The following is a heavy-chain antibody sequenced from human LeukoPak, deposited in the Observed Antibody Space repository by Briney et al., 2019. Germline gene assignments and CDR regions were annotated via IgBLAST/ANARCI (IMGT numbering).Heavy chain of an antibody. V-gene: IGHV3-7*03. Sequence: GGSLRLSCAASGFTFSSYWMSWVRQAPGKGLEWVADINKDGGEKYYVDSVKGRFTISRDNAKNSLYLQMNSLRADDTAVYYCVKDSPPRYSGSPPAYWGQGTLVTVSS. D-gene: IGHD1-26*01. CDR1: GFTFSSYW. CDR2: INKDGGEK. J-gene: IGHJ4*02. CDR3: VKDSPPRYSGSPPAY.